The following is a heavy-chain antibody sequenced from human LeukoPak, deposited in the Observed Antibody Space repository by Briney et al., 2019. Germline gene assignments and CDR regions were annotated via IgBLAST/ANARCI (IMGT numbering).Heavy chain of an antibody. D-gene: IGHD2/OR15-2a*01. J-gene: IGHJ4*02. Sequence: ASVKVSCKASGYTFTSFGISWVRQAPGQGLEWMGWISAYNGNTNYAEKLQGRVTMTTDTSTSTAYMELRSLRSDDTALYYCARDQSQYRANYWGQGTRVTVSS. CDR3: ARDQSQYRANY. CDR2: ISAYNGNT. CDR1: GYTFTSFG. V-gene: IGHV1-18*01.